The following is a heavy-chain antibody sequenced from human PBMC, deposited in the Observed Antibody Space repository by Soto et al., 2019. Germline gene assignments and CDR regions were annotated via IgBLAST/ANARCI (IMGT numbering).Heavy chain of an antibody. V-gene: IGHV4-34*01. D-gene: IGHD4-17*01. Sequence: SETLSLTCAVYGGSFSGDNLSWIRQPPGKGLEWIGDINHSGSTNYSPSLKSRVTISLDTSKNQFSLNLSSVTAADTAVYYCARGLRRGRRALYSCYNSFDVWGQGTMVTVSS. CDR3: ARGLRRGRRALYSCYNSFDV. J-gene: IGHJ6*02. CDR1: GGSFSGDN. CDR2: INHSGST.